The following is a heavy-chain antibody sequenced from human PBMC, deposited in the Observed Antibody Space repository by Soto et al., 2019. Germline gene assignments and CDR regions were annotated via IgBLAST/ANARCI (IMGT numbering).Heavy chain of an antibody. D-gene: IGHD3-9*01. CDR3: ARDLQRSYDILTGLGSAWFDP. CDR1: GYTFTSYY. J-gene: IGHJ5*02. V-gene: IGHV1-46*01. Sequence: ASVKVSCKASGYTFTSYYMHWVRQAPGQGLEWMGRINPNGGSTSYAQKFQGRVTMTRDTSTSTAYMELSRLRSDDTAVYYCARDLQRSYDILTGLGSAWFDPWGQGTLVTVSS. CDR2: INPNGGST.